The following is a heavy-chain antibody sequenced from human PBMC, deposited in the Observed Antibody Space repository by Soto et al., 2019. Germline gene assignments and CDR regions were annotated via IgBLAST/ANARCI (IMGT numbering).Heavy chain of an antibody. D-gene: IGHD3-22*01. CDR1: GGTFSSYA. V-gene: IGHV1-69*13. CDR3: TGENYYDSSGYPPA. Sequence: ASVKVSCKASGGTFSSYAISWVRQAPGQGLEWMGGIIPIFGTANYAQKFQGRVRITADESTSTAYMELSSLRSEDTAVYYCTGENYYDSSGYPPAWGQGTLVTVSS. J-gene: IGHJ5*02. CDR2: IIPIFGTA.